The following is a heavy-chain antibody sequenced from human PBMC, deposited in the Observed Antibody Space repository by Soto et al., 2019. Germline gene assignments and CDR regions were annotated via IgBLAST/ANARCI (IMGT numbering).Heavy chain of an antibody. CDR2: IIPILGIA. V-gene: IGHV1-69*02. Sequence: QVQLVQSGAEVKKPGSSVKVSCKASGGTFSSYTISWVRQAPGQGLEWMGRIIPILGIANYAQKFQGRVTITXXKXTXXAYREPSSLRSEDTAVYYCARRSPSGSYTESYFDYWGQGTLVTVSS. J-gene: IGHJ4*02. CDR1: GGTFSSYT. D-gene: IGHD1-26*01. CDR3: ARRSPSGSYTESYFDY.